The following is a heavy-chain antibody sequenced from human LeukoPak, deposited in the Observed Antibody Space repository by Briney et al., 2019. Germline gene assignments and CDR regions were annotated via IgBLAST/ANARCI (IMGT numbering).Heavy chain of an antibody. CDR2: ISNDGSNK. CDR3: AKDRYSSSWYWDY. D-gene: IGHD6-13*01. J-gene: IGHJ4*02. Sequence: GGSLRLSCAASGFTFTSYFVHWVRQAPGKGLEWVALISNDGSNKYYADSVKGRFTISRDNAKNSLYLQMNSLRVEDTAVYYCAKDRYSSSWYWDYWGQGTLVTLSS. V-gene: IGHV3-30-3*01. CDR1: GFTFTSYF.